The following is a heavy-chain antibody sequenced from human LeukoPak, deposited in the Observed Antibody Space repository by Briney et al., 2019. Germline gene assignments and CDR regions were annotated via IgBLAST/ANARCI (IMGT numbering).Heavy chain of an antibody. CDR3: ARGSYSLYYYYYYMDV. CDR2: MNPNSGNT. Sequence: ASVKVSCKASGYTFTSYYMHWVRQAPGQGLEWMGWMNPNSGNTGYAQKFQGRVTMTRNTSISTAYMELSSLRSEDTAVYYCARGSYSLYYYYYYMDVWGKGTTVTVSS. CDR1: GYTFTSYY. D-gene: IGHD1-26*01. J-gene: IGHJ6*03. V-gene: IGHV1-8*02.